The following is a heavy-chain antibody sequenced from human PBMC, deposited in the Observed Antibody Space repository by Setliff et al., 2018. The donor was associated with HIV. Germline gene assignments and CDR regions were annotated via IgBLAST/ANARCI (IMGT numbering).Heavy chain of an antibody. D-gene: IGHD2-21*01. J-gene: IGHJ4*03. CDR1: GFTFGVHG. CDR2: IWYDGGTK. V-gene: IGHV3-33*08. Sequence: GGSLRLSCAASGFTFGVHGMHWVRQSPGKGLEWLAVIWYDGGTKYYADSLQGRFTISRDDSKNSVYLQMNTLGAEDTAVYYCARGQFRLRPDSLDLWGQGTLVTVSS. CDR3: ARGQFRLRPDSLDL.